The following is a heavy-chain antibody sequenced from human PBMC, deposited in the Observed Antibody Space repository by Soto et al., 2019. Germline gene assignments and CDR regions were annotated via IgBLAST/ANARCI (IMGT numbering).Heavy chain of an antibody. Sequence: QVQLVQSGAEVKKPGASVKVSCKASGYTFTSYGISWVRQGPGQGLEWMGWISAYNGNTNYAQKLQGRVTMTTDTSTSTAYMELRRLRSDDTAVYYCARYLDGYSYGSNFDYWGQGTLVTVSS. CDR3: ARYLDGYSYGSNFDY. J-gene: IGHJ4*02. CDR1: GYTFTSYG. CDR2: ISAYNGNT. D-gene: IGHD5-18*01. V-gene: IGHV1-18*01.